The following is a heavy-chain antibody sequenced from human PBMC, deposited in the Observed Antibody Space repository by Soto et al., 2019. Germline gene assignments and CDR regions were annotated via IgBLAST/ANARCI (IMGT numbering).Heavy chain of an antibody. D-gene: IGHD1-26*01. J-gene: IGHJ5*02. Sequence: DVQLLESGGGLVQPGGSLRLYCAASGFIFGDYAMSWVRQAPGKGLEWVSSIGGVGGDTYYAASVKGRFTISRDNSKNTLYLQTNSLRAEDTAVYYCARDAVPYNGKWDWFDPWGQGTLVTVSS. CDR1: GFIFGDYA. CDR3: ARDAVPYNGKWDWFDP. V-gene: IGHV3-23*01. CDR2: IGGVGGDT.